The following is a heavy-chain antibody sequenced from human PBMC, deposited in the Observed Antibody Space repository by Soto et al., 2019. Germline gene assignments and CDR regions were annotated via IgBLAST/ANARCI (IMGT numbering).Heavy chain of an antibody. J-gene: IGHJ6*02. V-gene: IGHV4-34*01. CDR1: GGSFSGYY. CDR3: ARALSIATGLRYYGMDV. CDR2: INHSGST. D-gene: IGHD3-9*01. Sequence: PSETLSLTCAVHGGSFSGYYWSWIRQPPGKGLEWIGEINHSGSTNYNPSLKSRVTISVDTSKNQFSLKLSSVTAADTAVYYCARALSIATGLRYYGMDVWGQGTTVTVSS.